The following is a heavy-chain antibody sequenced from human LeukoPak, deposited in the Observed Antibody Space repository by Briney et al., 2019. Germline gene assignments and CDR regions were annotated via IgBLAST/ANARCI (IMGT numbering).Heavy chain of an antibody. CDR1: GYTFTSYG. CDR2: ISACNGNT. D-gene: IGHD3-16*02. V-gene: IGHV1-18*01. CDR3: ARARSYRSLAIFDC. Sequence: GASVKVSCKASGYTFTSYGISWVRQAPGQGLEWMGWISACNGNTNYAQKLQGRVTMTTDTSTSTAYMELRSLRSDDTAVYYCARARSYRSLAIFDCWGQGTLVTVSS. J-gene: IGHJ4*02.